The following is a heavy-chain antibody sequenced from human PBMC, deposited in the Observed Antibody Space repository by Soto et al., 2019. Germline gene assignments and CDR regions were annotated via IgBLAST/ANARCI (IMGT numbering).Heavy chain of an antibody. Sequence: GGSLRLSCAASGFTFSSYSMSWVRQAPGKGLEWVSSIGSSSSYINYADSVKGRFTISRDNAKNSLYLQMNSLRAEDTAVYYCARSKIAVAGTGEFDYWGQGTLVTVSS. CDR2: IGSSSSYI. J-gene: IGHJ4*02. V-gene: IGHV3-21*01. CDR3: ARSKIAVAGTGEFDY. D-gene: IGHD6-19*01. CDR1: GFTFSSYS.